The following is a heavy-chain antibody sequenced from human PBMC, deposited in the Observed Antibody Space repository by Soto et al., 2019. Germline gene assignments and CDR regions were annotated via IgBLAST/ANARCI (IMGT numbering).Heavy chain of an antibody. V-gene: IGHV3-23*01. Sequence: VQLLESGGGLVQPGGSLRLSCTASGFTFSTYAMSWVRQAPGKGLEWVSSISGSGATTYHADSVKRRFTISRDNSKDTLYLQMNRRRAGDTAIYSCAKDSWGLELPAYPFDYGGQGTLVTFSS. J-gene: IGHJ4*02. CDR3: AKDSWGLELPAYPFDY. CDR2: ISGSGATT. CDR1: GFTFSTYA. D-gene: IGHD2-2*01.